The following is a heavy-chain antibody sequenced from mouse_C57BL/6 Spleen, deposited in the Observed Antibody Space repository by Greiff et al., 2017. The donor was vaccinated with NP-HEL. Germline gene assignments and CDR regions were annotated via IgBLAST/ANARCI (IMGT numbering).Heavy chain of an antibody. V-gene: IGHV5-4*03. CDR2: ISDGGSYT. J-gene: IGHJ3*01. CDR3: APSPNWDGLAY. Sequence: DVMLVESGGGLVKPGGSLKLSCAASGFTFSSYAMSWVRQTPEKRLEWVATISDGGSYTYYPDNVKGRFTISRDNAKNNLYLQMSHLKSEDTAMYYCAPSPNWDGLAYWGQGTLVTVSA. D-gene: IGHD4-1*01. CDR1: GFTFSSYA.